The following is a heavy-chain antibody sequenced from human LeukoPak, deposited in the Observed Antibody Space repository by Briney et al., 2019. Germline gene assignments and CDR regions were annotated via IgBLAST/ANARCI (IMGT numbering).Heavy chain of an antibody. V-gene: IGHV4-61*01. CDR1: GGTLSPGSSH. D-gene: IGHD4-17*01. Sequence: SDMPSLTCTVHGGTLSPGSSHCSWIRHPPGNQPERIGYIYYSGSTNYNPSLKSRVTISVDTSKNQFSLKLSSVTAADTAVYYCARVRRGDYVPDYWGQGTLVTVSS. CDR3: ARVRRGDYVPDY. CDR2: IYYSGST. J-gene: IGHJ4*02.